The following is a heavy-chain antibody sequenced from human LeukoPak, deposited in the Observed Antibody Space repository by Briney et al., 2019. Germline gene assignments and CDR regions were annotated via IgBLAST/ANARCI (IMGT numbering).Heavy chain of an antibody. Sequence: GGSLRLSCVGSGFTFSRYGMHWVRQAPGRGLEWVAVVWNDGSNRYYADSVKGRFTISRDNSKGTLYLEMNSLRAEDTAIYYCAKDADFARIYYYFDSWGQGTLVTVSS. J-gene: IGHJ4*02. D-gene: IGHD3-10*01. V-gene: IGHV3-33*06. CDR1: GFTFSRYG. CDR3: AKDADFARIYYYFDS. CDR2: VWNDGSNR.